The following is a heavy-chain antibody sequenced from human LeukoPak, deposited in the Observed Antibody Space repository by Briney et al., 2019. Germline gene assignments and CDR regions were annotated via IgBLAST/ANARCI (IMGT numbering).Heavy chain of an antibody. Sequence: PSEILSLTCTVSGDSISSYYWSWIRQPPGKGLEWIGYIYNSGSTNYNPSLKSRVTISLDTSKNQFSLKLRSVTAADTALYYCARGNPVATTGTKGGWFDPWGQGTLVTVSS. CDR1: GDSISSYY. J-gene: IGHJ5*02. V-gene: IGHV4-59*01. D-gene: IGHD1-1*01. CDR3: ARGNPVATTGTKGGWFDP. CDR2: IYNSGST.